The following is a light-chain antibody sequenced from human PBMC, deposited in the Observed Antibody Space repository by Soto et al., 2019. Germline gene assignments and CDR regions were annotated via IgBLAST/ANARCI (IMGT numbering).Light chain of an antibody. J-gene: IGKJ1*01. CDR2: GAS. CDR3: QQYNNWPWK. V-gene: IGKV3-15*01. CDR1: QSISDT. Sequence: EIVMTQSPATLSVSPGGRATLSCRASQSISDTLAWYQQKPGQAPRLLIHGASTRAPGFPARFSGSGSGTDFTLTISGLQSEDFAVYYCQQYNNWPWKFGQRTKVDIK.